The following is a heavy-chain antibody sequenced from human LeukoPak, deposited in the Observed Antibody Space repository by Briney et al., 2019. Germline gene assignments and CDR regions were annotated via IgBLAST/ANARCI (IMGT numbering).Heavy chain of an antibody. D-gene: IGHD3-22*01. J-gene: IGHJ4*02. V-gene: IGHV3-53*04. CDR2: IYSGGST. CDR1: GFNVSSNY. CDR3: ASSGHYDSSIFDY. Sequence: GGSLRLSCGASGFNVSSNYMSWVRQAPGKGLEWVSVIYSGGSTYYADSVKGRFTISRHNSKNTLYLQMNSLRPEDTAVYYCASSGHYDSSIFDYWGQGTLVTVSS.